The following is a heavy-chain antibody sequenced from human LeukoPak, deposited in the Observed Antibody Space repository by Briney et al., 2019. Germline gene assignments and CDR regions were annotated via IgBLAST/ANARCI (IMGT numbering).Heavy chain of an antibody. J-gene: IGHJ4*02. CDR3: ARGTGYYDSSGLVPFDY. D-gene: IGHD3-22*01. Sequence: SVKVSRKASVGTFSSYAISWVRQAPGQGLEWMGRIIPIFGTANYAQKFQGRVTITADKSTSTAYMELSSLRSEDTAVYYCARGTGYYDSSGLVPFDYWGQGTLVTASS. V-gene: IGHV1-69*06. CDR2: IIPIFGTA. CDR1: VGTFSSYA.